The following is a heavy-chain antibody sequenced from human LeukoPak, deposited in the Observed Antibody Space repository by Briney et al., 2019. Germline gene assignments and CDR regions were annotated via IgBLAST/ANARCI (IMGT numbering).Heavy chain of an antibody. CDR2: ISSSGSTI. CDR3: ARVRHQRHGSGEYPSAADG. J-gene: IGHJ4*02. Sequence: GGSLRLSCAASGFTFSSYAMSWVRQAPGKGLEWVSYISSSGSTIYYADSVKGRFTISRDNAKNSLYLQMNSLRAEDTVVYYCARVRHQRHGSGEYPSAADGWGQGTLVTVSS. CDR1: GFTFSSYA. D-gene: IGHD3-10*01. V-gene: IGHV3-48*04.